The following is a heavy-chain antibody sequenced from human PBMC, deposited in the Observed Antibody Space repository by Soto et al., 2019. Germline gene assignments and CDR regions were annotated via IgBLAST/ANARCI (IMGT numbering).Heavy chain of an antibody. CDR2: MNPISGNT. CDR1: GYIFTNYD. J-gene: IGHJ4*02. Sequence: QVQLVQSGAEVKKPGASVKVSCKASGYIFTNYDINWVRQATGQGLERMGWMNPISGNTGYAQKFQGRVTMTSNTSITTAYMELSSLRSEDTAVYYCTREKVPAVASTDYWGQGTLVTVSS. V-gene: IGHV1-8*01. CDR3: TREKVPAVASTDY. D-gene: IGHD6-19*01.